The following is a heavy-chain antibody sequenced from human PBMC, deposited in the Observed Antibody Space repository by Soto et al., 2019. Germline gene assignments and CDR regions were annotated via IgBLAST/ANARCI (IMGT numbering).Heavy chain of an antibody. CDR1: GYTLTELS. V-gene: IGHV1-24*01. Sequence: ASVKVSCKVSGYTLTELSMHWVRQAPGKGLEWMGGFDPEDGETIYAQKFQGRVTMTEDTSTDTAYMELSSLRSEDTAVYYCATDRGISYYYDSPHAFDIWGQRTMVTVSS. CDR2: FDPEDGET. J-gene: IGHJ3*02. CDR3: ATDRGISYYYDSPHAFDI. D-gene: IGHD3-22*01.